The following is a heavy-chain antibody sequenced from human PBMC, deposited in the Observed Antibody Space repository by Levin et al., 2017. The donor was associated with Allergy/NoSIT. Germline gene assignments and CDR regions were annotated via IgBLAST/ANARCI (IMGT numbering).Heavy chain of an antibody. CDR3: ARVATLPHLRGYSYGQRY. J-gene: IGHJ4*02. V-gene: IGHV4-34*01. D-gene: IGHD5-18*01. CDR1: GGSFSGYY. CDR2: INHSGST. Sequence: SETLSLTCAVYGGSFSGYYWSWIRQPPGKGLEWIGEINHSGSTNYNPSLKSRVTISVDTSKNQFSLKLSSVTAADTAVYYCARVATLPHLRGYSYGQRYWGQGTLVTVSS.